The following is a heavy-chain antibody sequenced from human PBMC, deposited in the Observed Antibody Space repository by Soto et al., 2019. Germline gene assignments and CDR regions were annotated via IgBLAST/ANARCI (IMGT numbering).Heavy chain of an antibody. V-gene: IGHV4-39*01. CDR2: IHYSGKT. CDR3: AKNLPSTGRFGY. Sequence: PWETLSLTCTLSGASITSTTYFWAWIPQPPGKGLEWVGSIHYSGKTHYNQSLKSRVTISVDASKNQFSLQMTSVTAADTAVYYCAKNLPSTGRFGYWGQGALVTVSS. CDR1: GASITSTTYF. J-gene: IGHJ4*02. D-gene: IGHD2-2*01.